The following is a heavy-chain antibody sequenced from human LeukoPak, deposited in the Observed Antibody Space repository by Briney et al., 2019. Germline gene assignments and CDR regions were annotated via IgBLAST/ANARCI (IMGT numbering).Heavy chain of an antibody. CDR2: IYYSGST. D-gene: IGHD3-22*01. CDR1: GGSISRSSYY. J-gene: IGHJ4*02. V-gene: IGHV4-39*01. Sequence: PSETLSLTCTVSGGSISRSSYYWGWIRQPPGKGLEWIGSIYYSGSTYYNPSLKSRVTISVDTSKNQFSLKLSSVTAADTAVYYCASRSAYYGSSGYSDYWGQGTLVTVSS. CDR3: ASRSAYYGSSGYSDY.